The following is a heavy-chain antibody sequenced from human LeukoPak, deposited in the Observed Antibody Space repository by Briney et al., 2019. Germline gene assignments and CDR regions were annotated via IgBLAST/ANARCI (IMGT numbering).Heavy chain of an antibody. J-gene: IGHJ6*01. CDR2: IGGGGCCA. Sequence: GGSLRLSCAASGFTFSSYAMTWVRQAPGKGLEWLSAIGGGGCCASYPDSVKGRFTISRDNSKNTLYLQMNSLRVEDTAVYYCAKRVTTVEPSVVEVWGQGTAVPVSS. CDR3: AKRVTTVEPSVVEV. CDR1: GFTFSSYA. V-gene: IGHV3-23*01. D-gene: IGHD1-1*01.